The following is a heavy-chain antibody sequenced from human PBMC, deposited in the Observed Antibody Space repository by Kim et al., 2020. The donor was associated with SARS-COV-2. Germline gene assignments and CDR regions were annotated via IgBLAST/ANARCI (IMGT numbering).Heavy chain of an antibody. V-gene: IGHV1-3*01. CDR1: GYTFRSYV. J-gene: IGHJ4*02. CDR3: ARDPSYRWYCCDY. D-gene: IGHD3-16*02. CDR2: INPANDNT. Sequence: ASVKVSCKASGYTFRSYVVHWVRQAPGQRLEWMGWINPANDNTRYSQKFQDRVTITSDTSATTVYMELSSLTSEDTALYFCARDPSYRWYCCDYWGQGTLVTVSS.